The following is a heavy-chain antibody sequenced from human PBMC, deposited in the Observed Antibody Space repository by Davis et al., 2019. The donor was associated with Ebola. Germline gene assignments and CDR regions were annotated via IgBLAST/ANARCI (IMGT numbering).Heavy chain of an antibody. CDR1: GLSFSDYY. CDR3: AVGERWFDP. Sequence: GESLKISCAVSGLSFSDYYMTWIRQAPGKGPEWLSYISSSVTYTKYADSVKGRFTISRDNAKNSLYLQMNSLRADDTAVYYCAVGERWFDPWGQGTLVTVSS. V-gene: IGHV3-11*03. D-gene: IGHD3-16*01. J-gene: IGHJ5*02. CDR2: ISSSVTYT.